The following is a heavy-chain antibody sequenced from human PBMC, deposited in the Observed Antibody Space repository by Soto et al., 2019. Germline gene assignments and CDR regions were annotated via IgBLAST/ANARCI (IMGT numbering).Heavy chain of an antibody. V-gene: IGHV3-23*01. Sequence: GGSLRLSCAASGFTFSSYAMSWVRQAPGKGLEWVSAISGSGGSTYYADPVKGRFTISRDNAKNTLYLQMNSLGAEDTAVYYCAKQPKLVESIAARPPGVAAYYYYYYMDVWGKGTTVTVSS. J-gene: IGHJ6*03. CDR3: AKQPKLVESIAARPPGVAAYYYYYYMDV. D-gene: IGHD6-6*01. CDR2: ISGSGGST. CDR1: GFTFSSYA.